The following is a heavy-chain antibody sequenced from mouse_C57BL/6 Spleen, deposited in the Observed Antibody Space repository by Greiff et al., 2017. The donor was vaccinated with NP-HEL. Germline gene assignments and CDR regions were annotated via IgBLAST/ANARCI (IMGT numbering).Heavy chain of an antibody. J-gene: IGHJ2*01. Sequence: LVESGPELVKPGASVKISCKASGYAFSSSWMNWVKQRPGKGLEWIGRIYPGDGDTNYNGKFKGKATLTADKSSSTAYMQLSSLTSEDSAVYFCASFYDGYYDFDYWGQGTTLTVSS. D-gene: IGHD2-3*01. CDR3: ASFYDGYYDFDY. CDR2: IYPGDGDT. CDR1: GYAFSSSW. V-gene: IGHV1-82*01.